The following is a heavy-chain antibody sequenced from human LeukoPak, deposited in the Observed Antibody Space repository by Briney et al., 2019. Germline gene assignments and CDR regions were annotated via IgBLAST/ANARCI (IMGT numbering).Heavy chain of an antibody. CDR3: TRGVAVFDI. D-gene: IGHD2-15*01. CDR1: GFIFSSYW. J-gene: IGHJ3*02. CDR2: VKQDGSEK. Sequence: PGGSLRLSCAACGFIFSSYWMSWVRQAPGKGLEWVASVKQDGSEKYYVDSVKGRFNISRNNAKNSLHLQMNSLRAEDTAVYYCTRGVAVFDIWGQGTMVTVSS. V-gene: IGHV3-7*01.